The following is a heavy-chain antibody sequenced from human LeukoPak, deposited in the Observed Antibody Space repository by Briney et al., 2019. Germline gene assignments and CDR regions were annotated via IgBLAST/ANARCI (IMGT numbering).Heavy chain of an antibody. Sequence: MPSQTLSLTCTVSGGSISSGSFYWSWIRLTAGKGLEWIGRIYPSGDSQYSPSFRSRATISLDTRNQFSLKLSSVTAADTAVYFCARGYDRNGYQSRGFDYWGQGALVNVSS. V-gene: IGHV4-61*02. CDR1: GGSISSGSFY. D-gene: IGHD3-22*01. J-gene: IGHJ4*02. CDR3: ARGYDRNGYQSRGFDY. CDR2: IYPSGDS.